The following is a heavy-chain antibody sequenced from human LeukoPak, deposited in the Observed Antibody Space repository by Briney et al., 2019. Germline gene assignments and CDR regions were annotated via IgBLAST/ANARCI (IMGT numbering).Heavy chain of an antibody. CDR2: IYYSGNT. Sequence: SETLSLTCTVSGVSISSSNSYWGWIRQPPGKGLEWNGSIYYSGNTYYNASVKSRVTISIDSSKNQFSVMLSSVTAADTAVYYGARQTGSGLFTLPGGQGTLVTVSS. CDR3: ARQTGSGLFTLP. V-gene: IGHV4-39*01. CDR1: GVSISSSNSY. J-gene: IGHJ4*02. D-gene: IGHD3/OR15-3a*01.